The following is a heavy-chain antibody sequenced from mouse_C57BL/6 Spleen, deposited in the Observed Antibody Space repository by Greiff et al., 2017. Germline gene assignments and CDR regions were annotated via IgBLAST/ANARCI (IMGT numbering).Heavy chain of an antibody. CDR3: ARLGYGSAWFAY. V-gene: IGHV1-26*01. J-gene: IGHJ3*01. CDR1: GYTFTDYY. CDR2: INPNNGGT. Sequence: EVQLQQSGPELVKPGASVKISCKASGYTFTDYYMNWVKQSHGKSLEWIGDINPNNGGTSYNQKFKGKATLTVDKSSSPAYMELRSLTSEDSAVYYCARLGYGSAWFAYWGQGTLVTVSA. D-gene: IGHD1-1*01.